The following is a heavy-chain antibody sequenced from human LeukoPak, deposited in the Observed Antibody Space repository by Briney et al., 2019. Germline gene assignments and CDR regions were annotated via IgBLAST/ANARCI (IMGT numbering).Heavy chain of an antibody. V-gene: IGHV1-69*05. Sequence: ASVKVSCKASGGTFSSYAISWVRQAPDQGLEWMGGIIPILGTANDAQKFQGRVTITTDESTSTAYMELSRLRSEDTAVYYCASRIEYISSGAFQPCGQGTLVTVSS. J-gene: IGHJ1*01. CDR3: ASRIEYISSGAFQP. CDR2: IIPILGTA. CDR1: GGTFSSYA. D-gene: IGHD6-6*01.